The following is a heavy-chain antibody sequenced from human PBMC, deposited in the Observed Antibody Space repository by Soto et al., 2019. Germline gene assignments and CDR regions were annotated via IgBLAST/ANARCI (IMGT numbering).Heavy chain of an antibody. CDR1: GGSISSSYW. CDR2: IYHSGST. D-gene: IGHD3-3*01. V-gene: IGHV4-4*02. Sequence: QVQLQESGPGLVTPSGTLSLTWAVSGGSISSSYWWNWVRQPPGKGLEWIGKIYHSGSTNYNPSLKIRVTISVYKSNNQFSLRLSSVTAADTAVYFCVTSLNYDFWRDGGRHYYFDYWGQGTLVTVSS. CDR3: VTSLNYDFWRDGGRHYYFDY. J-gene: IGHJ4*02.